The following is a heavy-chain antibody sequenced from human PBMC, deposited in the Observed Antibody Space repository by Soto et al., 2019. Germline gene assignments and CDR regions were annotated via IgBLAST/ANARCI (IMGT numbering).Heavy chain of an antibody. CDR2: IYHTETT. V-gene: IGHV4-4*02. J-gene: IGHJ6*02. Sequence: ASETLSLTCAVSGGSITYNQWWIWVRQPPGKELEWIGEIYHTETTYYNPSLKSRVIILVDKSKNQFSLKLSSVTAADTAVYYCARDRRDYITGTLRVFYYGMDVWGQGTTVTVSS. CDR1: GGSITYNQW. D-gene: IGHD1-7*01. CDR3: ARDRRDYITGTLRVFYYGMDV.